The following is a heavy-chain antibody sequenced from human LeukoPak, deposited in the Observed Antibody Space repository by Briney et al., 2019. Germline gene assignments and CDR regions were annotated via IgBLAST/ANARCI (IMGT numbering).Heavy chain of an antibody. D-gene: IGHD6-13*01. V-gene: IGHV3-30-3*01. CDR1: GFTFSSYA. J-gene: IGHJ6*02. CDR3: ARDRIAAAGTIYYYGMDV. Sequence: GGSLRLSCAASGFTFSSYAMHWVRQAPGKGLEWVAVISYDGSNKYYADSVKGRFTISRDNSKNTLYLQMNSLRAEDTAVYYCARDRIAAAGTIYYYGMDVWGQGTTVTVSS. CDR2: ISYDGSNK.